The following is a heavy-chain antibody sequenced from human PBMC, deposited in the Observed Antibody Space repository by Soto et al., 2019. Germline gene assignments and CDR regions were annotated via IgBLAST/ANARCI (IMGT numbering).Heavy chain of an antibody. Sequence: PGMSVRLSCAASGFTFSTYAIHWFGQAPGKGLEYVSAISSNGGRTYYANSVKGRFTISRDNSKNTLYLQMGSLRAEDMAVYYCARAIVVGATYFDYWGQGT. D-gene: IGHD1-26*01. CDR3: ARAIVVGATYFDY. V-gene: IGHV3-64*01. CDR1: GFTFSTYA. CDR2: ISSNGGRT. J-gene: IGHJ4*02.